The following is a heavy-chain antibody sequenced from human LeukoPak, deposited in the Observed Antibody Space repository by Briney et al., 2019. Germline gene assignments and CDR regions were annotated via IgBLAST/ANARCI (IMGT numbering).Heavy chain of an antibody. V-gene: IGHV3-7*01. CDR2: IKQDGSEK. CDR3: ARDLALSSGVINNDY. Sequence: GGSLRLSCAASGFTFSSYWMSWVRQAPGKGLEWVANIKQDGSEKYYVDSVKGRFTISRDNAKYSLYLQMNSLRAEDTAVYYCARDLALSSGVINNDYWGQGTLVTVSS. D-gene: IGHD3-10*01. CDR1: GFTFSSYW. J-gene: IGHJ4*02.